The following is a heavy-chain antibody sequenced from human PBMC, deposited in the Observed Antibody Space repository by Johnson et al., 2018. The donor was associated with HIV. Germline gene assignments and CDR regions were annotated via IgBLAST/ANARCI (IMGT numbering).Heavy chain of an antibody. CDR3: AKDSGSDYPDAFDI. J-gene: IGHJ3*02. CDR1: GFTFDDYA. D-gene: IGHD1-26*01. CDR2: INWDSGSI. V-gene: IGHV3-9*01. Sequence: LVESGGGLVPPGRSLRLSCAASGFTFDDYAMHWVRQAPGKGLEWVSGINWDSGSIGYADSVKGRFTISRDNAKNSLYLQMNSLRAEDTAVYYCAKDSGSDYPDAFDIWGQGTTVTVSS.